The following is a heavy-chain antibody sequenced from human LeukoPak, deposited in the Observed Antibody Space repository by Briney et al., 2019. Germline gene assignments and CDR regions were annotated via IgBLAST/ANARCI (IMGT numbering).Heavy chain of an antibody. CDR3: ARIGQYGDYFDY. D-gene: IGHD4-17*01. CDR1: GYSISSGYY. V-gene: IGHV4-38-2*02. Sequence: NPSETLSLTCTVSGYSISSGYYWGWIRQPPGKGLEWIGSIYHSGSTYYNPSLKSRVTISVDTSKNQFSLKLSSVTAADTALYYCARIGQYGDYFDYWGQGTLVTVSS. CDR2: IYHSGST. J-gene: IGHJ4*02.